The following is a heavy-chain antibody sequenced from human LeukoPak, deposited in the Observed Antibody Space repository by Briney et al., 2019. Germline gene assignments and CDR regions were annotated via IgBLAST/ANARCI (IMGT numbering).Heavy chain of an antibody. CDR2: ISSSSSYI. V-gene: IGHV3-21*01. CDR3: ARDDRGYSYGRRVDY. Sequence: GGSLRLSCAASGFTFSSYSMNWVRQAPGKGLEWVSSISSSSSYIYYADSVKGRFTISRDNAKNSLYLHMNSLRAEDTAVYYCARDDRGYSYGRRVDYWGQGTLVTVSS. J-gene: IGHJ4*02. CDR1: GFTFSSYS. D-gene: IGHD5-18*01.